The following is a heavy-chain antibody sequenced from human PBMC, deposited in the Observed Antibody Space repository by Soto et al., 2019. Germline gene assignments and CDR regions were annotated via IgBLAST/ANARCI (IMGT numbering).Heavy chain of an antibody. Sequence: VQLVESGGGLVKPGGSLRLSCAASGFTFNDYYMSWIRQAPGKGLEWVSAISGSGGSTYYADSVKGRFTISRDNSKNTLYLQMNSLRAEDTAVYYCAKDIVVVPAATNWGQGTLVTVSS. CDR3: AKDIVVVPAATN. D-gene: IGHD2-2*01. CDR1: GFTFNDYY. V-gene: IGHV3-23*04. J-gene: IGHJ4*02. CDR2: ISGSGGST.